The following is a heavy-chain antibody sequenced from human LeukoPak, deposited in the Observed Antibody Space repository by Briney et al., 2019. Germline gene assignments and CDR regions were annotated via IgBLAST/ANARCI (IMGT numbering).Heavy chain of an antibody. CDR3: ARDRARYYDSSGSASFDY. CDR1: GFTFSSYG. J-gene: IGHJ4*02. V-gene: IGHV3-21*05. CDR2: ISSSSSYT. D-gene: IGHD3-22*01. Sequence: PGGSLRLSCAASGFTFSSYGMHWVRQAPGKGLEWVSYISSSSSYTNYADSVKGRFTISRDNAKNSLYLQMNSLRAEDTAVYYCARDRARYYDSSGSASFDYWGQGTLVTVSS.